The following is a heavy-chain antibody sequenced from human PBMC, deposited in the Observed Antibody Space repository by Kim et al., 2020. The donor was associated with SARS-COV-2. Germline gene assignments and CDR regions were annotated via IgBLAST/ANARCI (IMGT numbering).Heavy chain of an antibody. Sequence: GGSLRLSCAASGFTFSSYSMNWVRQAPGKGLEWVSYISSSSSTIYYADSVKGRFTISRDNAKNSLYRQMNSLRAEDTAVYYCAREFAGYSSGSTSWGINWFDPWGQGTLVTVSS. V-gene: IGHV3-48*04. CDR2: ISSSSSTI. J-gene: IGHJ5*02. CDR3: AREFAGYSSGSTSWGINWFDP. CDR1: GFTFSSYS. D-gene: IGHD6-19*01.